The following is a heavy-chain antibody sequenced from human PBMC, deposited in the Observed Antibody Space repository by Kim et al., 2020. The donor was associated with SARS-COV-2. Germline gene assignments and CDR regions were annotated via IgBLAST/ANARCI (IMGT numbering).Heavy chain of an antibody. J-gene: IGHJ6*02. Sequence: ASVKVSCKASGYTFTSYGISWVRQAPGQGLEWMGWISAYNGNTNYAQKLQGRVTMTTDTSTSTAYMELRILRSDDTAVYYCERAYGDYWGGLYYYYGMDVWGQGTTVTVSS. V-gene: IGHV1-18*01. CDR3: ERAYGDYWGGLYYYYGMDV. CDR1: GYTFTSYG. CDR2: ISAYNGNT. D-gene: IGHD4-17*01.